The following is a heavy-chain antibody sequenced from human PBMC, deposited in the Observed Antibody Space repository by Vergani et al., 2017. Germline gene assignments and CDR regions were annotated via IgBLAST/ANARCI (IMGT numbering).Heavy chain of an antibody. CDR2: IYTSGST. D-gene: IGHD2-21*02. CDR1: GGSISSGSYY. CDR3: ARGLLWGDNDY. Sequence: QVQLQESGPGLVKPSETLSLTCTVSGGSISSGSYYWSWIRQPAGKGLEWIGRIYTSGSTNYNPSLKSRFTISRDNAKNTLYLQMNSLRAEDTAVYYCARGLLWGDNDYWGQGTLVTVSS. V-gene: IGHV4-61*02. J-gene: IGHJ4*02.